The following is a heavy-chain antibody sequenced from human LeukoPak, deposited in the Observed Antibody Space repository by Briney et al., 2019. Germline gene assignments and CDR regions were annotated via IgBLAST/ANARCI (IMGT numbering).Heavy chain of an antibody. CDR3: AKDRGDYFDY. Sequence: GGSLRLSCAQSGFTFSSYGMHWVRQAPGKGLEWVAFIRYDGSNKYYADSVKGRFTISRDNSKNTLYLQMNSLRVEDTAVYYCAKDRGDYFDYWGQGTLVTVSS. CDR1: GFTFSSYG. CDR2: IRYDGSNK. D-gene: IGHD5-24*01. V-gene: IGHV3-30*02. J-gene: IGHJ4*02.